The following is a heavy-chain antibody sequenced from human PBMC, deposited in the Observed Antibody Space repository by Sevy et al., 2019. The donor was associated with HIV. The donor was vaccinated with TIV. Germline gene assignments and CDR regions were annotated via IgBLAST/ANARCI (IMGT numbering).Heavy chain of an antibody. CDR3: AKDYDFWSGYSRYFDY. CDR1: GFTFSSYA. CDR2: ISGSGGST. Sequence: GGSLRLSCAASGFTFSSYAMGWVRQAPGKGLEWVSAISGSGGSTYYADSVKGRFTISRDNSKNTLYLQMNSLRAEDTAVYYCAKDYDFWSGYSRYFDYWGQGTLVTVSS. D-gene: IGHD3-3*01. J-gene: IGHJ4*02. V-gene: IGHV3-23*01.